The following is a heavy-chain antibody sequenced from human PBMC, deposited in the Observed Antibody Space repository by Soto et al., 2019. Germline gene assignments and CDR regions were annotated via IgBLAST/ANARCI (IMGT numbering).Heavy chain of an antibody. V-gene: IGHV3-53*01. CDR2: IYSGGNT. D-gene: IGHD5-12*01. CDR1: GFTVSSNY. J-gene: IGHJ3*02. Sequence: GGSLRLSCAASGFTVSSNYMNWVRQAPGKGLEWVSVIYSGGNTYYADSVKGRFTISRDNSKNTLYLQMNSLRAEDTAVYYCASLGYSGYDFAFDIWGQGTTVTVSS. CDR3: ASLGYSGYDFAFDI.